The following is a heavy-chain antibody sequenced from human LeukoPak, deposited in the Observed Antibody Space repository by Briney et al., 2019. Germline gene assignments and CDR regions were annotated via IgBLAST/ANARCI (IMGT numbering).Heavy chain of an antibody. D-gene: IGHD1-7*01. CDR3: ARRWVGTTSPFFDY. J-gene: IGHJ4*02. Sequence: SETLSLTRTVSGGSISSSSYYWGWIRQPPGKGLEWIGSIYYSGSTYYNPSLKSRVTISVDTSKNQFSLKLSSVTAADTAVYYCARRWVGTTSPFFDYWGQGTLVTVSS. V-gene: IGHV4-39*01. CDR1: GGSISSSSYY. CDR2: IYYSGST.